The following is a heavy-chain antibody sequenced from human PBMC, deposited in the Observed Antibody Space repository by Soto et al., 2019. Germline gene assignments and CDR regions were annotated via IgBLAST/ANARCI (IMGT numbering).Heavy chain of an antibody. CDR1: GGTFSSYA. CDR3: ARGVNYYDRSGSSWFDP. Sequence: ASVKVSCKASGGTFSSYAISWVRQAPGQGLEWMGGIIPIFGTANYAQKFQGRVTITADESTSTAYMELSSLRSEDTAVYYCARGVNYYDRSGSSWFDPWGQGALVTVSS. CDR2: IIPIFGTA. J-gene: IGHJ5*02. D-gene: IGHD3-22*01. V-gene: IGHV1-69*13.